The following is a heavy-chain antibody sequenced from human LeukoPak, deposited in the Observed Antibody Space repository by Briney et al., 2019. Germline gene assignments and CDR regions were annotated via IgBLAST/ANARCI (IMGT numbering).Heavy chain of an antibody. V-gene: IGHV3-30-3*01. J-gene: IGHJ4*02. CDR3: AREGGATTFDF. CDR2: ISYDGSNK. Sequence: GGSLGLSCAASGFTFSSYAMHWVRQAPGKGLEWVAVISYDGSNKYYADSVKGRFTISRDNSKNTLYLQMNSLRAEDTAVYYCAREGGATTFDFWGQGTLVTVSS. D-gene: IGHD1-26*01. CDR1: GFTFSSYA.